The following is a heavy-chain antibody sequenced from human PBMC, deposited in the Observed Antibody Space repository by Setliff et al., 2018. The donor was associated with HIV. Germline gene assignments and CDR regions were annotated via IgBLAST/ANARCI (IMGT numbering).Heavy chain of an antibody. V-gene: IGHV1-3*01. D-gene: IGHD3-22*01. CDR3: ARGDAIVIGSVYDMDV. CDR2: IIADNGDT. J-gene: IGHJ6*02. Sequence: ASVKVSCKASGYTFTNFAIHWVRQAPGQRLEWMGWIIADNGDTKYSQKFEGRVTITRDTSASTAYMELSSLRAEDTSVYYCARGDAIVIGSVYDMDVWGQGTPVTVSS. CDR1: GYTFTNFA.